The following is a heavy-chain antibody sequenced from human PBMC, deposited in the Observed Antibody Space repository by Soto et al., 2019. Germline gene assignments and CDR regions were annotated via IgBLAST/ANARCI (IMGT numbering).Heavy chain of an antibody. CDR3: ARDSREIFEGDYYYGMDV. D-gene: IGHD3-3*01. J-gene: IGHJ6*02. V-gene: IGHV4-59*01. CDR1: GGSISSYY. Sequence: QVQLQESGPGLVKPSETLSLTCTVSGGSISSYYWSWIRQPPGKGLEWIGYIYYSGSTNYNPSLKSRVTISVDTYKNQFSLKLSSVTAADTAVYYCARDSREIFEGDYYYGMDVWGQGTTVTVSS. CDR2: IYYSGST.